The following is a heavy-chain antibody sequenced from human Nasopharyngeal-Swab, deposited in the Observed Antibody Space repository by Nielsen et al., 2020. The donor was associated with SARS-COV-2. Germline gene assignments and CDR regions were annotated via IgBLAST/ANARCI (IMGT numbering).Heavy chain of an antibody. Sequence: GESLKISCAASGFTFSSYWMSWVRQAPGEGLEWVANIKQDGSEKYYVDSVKGRFTISRDNAKNSLYLQMNSLRAEDTAVYYCAREAPIGYCSSTSCYTGNAFDIWGQGTMVTVSS. CDR3: AREAPIGYCSSTSCYTGNAFDI. D-gene: IGHD2-2*02. J-gene: IGHJ3*02. V-gene: IGHV3-7*01. CDR1: GFTFSSYW. CDR2: IKQDGSEK.